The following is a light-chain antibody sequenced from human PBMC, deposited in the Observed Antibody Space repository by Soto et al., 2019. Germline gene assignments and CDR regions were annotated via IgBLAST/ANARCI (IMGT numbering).Light chain of an antibody. J-gene: IGLJ1*01. Sequence: QSVLTQPPSASGTPGQRVTISCSGGSSNIGTNYVYWYQQLPGTAPKLLIYRNNLRPSGVPDRFSASKSGTSASLAISGLRSKEEADYFCAGWDDSLHCLLFGAGTKVTV. CDR1: SSNIGTNY. V-gene: IGLV1-47*01. CDR3: AGWDDSLHCLL. CDR2: RNN.